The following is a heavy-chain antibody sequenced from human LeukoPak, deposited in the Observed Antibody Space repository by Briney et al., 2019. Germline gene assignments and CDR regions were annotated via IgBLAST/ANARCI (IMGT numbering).Heavy chain of an antibody. J-gene: IGHJ6*03. Sequence: PSETLSLTCTVSGGSISSYYWSWIRQPPGKGLEWIGYIYYSGSTNYNPSLKSRVTISVDTSKNQFSLKLSSVTAADTAVYYCARGGYDILTGSPGGYYYYYMDVWGKGTTVTISS. V-gene: IGHV4-59*01. CDR2: IYYSGST. D-gene: IGHD3-9*01. CDR3: ARGGYDILTGSPGGYYYYYMDV. CDR1: GGSISSYY.